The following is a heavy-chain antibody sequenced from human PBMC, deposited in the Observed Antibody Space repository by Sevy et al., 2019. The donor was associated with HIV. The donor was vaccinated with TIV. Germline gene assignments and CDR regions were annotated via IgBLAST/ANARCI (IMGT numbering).Heavy chain of an antibody. J-gene: IGHJ4*02. CDR3: ARGRFNWNDGLAY. D-gene: IGHD1-1*01. Sequence: GGSLRLSCAASGFNFDDYGLSWVRQGPGKGLEWVSHINWNSGSTDYADSVKGRFTISRDNAKKSLYLRMDSLRVEDTALYYCARGRFNWNDGLAYWGQGTLVTVSS. V-gene: IGHV3-20*04. CDR2: INWNSGST. CDR1: GFNFDDYG.